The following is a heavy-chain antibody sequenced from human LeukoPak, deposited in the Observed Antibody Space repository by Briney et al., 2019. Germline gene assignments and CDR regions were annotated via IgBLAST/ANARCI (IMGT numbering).Heavy chain of an antibody. CDR2: INPSGGST. V-gene: IGHV1-46*01. CDR1: RYTFTSYY. Sequence: GASVKLSCRASRYTFTSYYMHWVRQAPGQGLEWMGIINPSGGSTSYAEKFQGRVTMTRDTSTGTVYMEMSSLRYAEMAVYYCARELWDSTYCYGSGGYYTHFDYWGQGTLVTVSS. CDR3: ARELWDSTYCYGSGGYYTHFDY. J-gene: IGHJ4*02. D-gene: IGHD3-10*01.